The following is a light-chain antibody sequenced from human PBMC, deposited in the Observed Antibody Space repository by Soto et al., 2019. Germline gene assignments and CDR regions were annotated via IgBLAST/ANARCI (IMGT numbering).Light chain of an antibody. CDR2: AAS. J-gene: IGKJ1*01. CDR1: QSINSY. CDR3: QQSYSKSWT. V-gene: IGKV1-39*01. Sequence: DIQMTQSPSSLSASVGDRVTITCRASQSINSYLNWYQQRPGKAPKVLIYAASTLQSGVPSRFRGSGSGTDFTLTISALQPEDFATYYCQQSYSKSWTFGQGTKVEIK.